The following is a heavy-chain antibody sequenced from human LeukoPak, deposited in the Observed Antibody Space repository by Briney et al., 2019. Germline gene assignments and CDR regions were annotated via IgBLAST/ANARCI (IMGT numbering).Heavy chain of an antibody. CDR1: GGSISSSSYY. Sequence: PSETLSLTCTVSGGSISSSSYYWGWIRQPPGKGLEWIGSIYYSGSTYYNPSLKSRVTISVDTSKNQFSLKLSSVTAADTAVYYCARASRYFDWSYYFDYWGQGTLVTVSS. V-gene: IGHV4-39*07. CDR2: IYYSGST. J-gene: IGHJ4*02. CDR3: ARASRYFDWSYYFDY. D-gene: IGHD3-9*01.